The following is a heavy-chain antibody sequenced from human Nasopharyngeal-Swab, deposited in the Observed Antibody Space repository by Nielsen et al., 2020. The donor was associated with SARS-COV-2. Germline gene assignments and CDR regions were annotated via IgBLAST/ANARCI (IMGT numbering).Heavy chain of an antibody. CDR3: VRSSSWYYFDY. CDR2: IYYNGNT. V-gene: IGHV4-39*01. J-gene: IGHJ4*02. Sequence: SETLSLTCTVSGDSIAYSTFYWGWIRQPPGKGLEWIGNIYYNGNTYQNPSLKSRLPISVDKSENQFSLQLSSVTAADTAVYYCVRSSSWYYFDYWAQGTQVTVSS. CDR1: GDSIAYSTFY. D-gene: IGHD6-13*01.